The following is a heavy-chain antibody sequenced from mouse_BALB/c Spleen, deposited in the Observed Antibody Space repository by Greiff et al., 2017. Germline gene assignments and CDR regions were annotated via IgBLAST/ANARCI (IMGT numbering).Heavy chain of an antibody. J-gene: IGHJ3*01. Sequence: VQLQQSGPELVKPGASVRISCKASGYTFTSYYIHWVKQRPGQGLEWIGWIYPGNVNTKYNEKFKGKATLTADKSSSTAYMQLSSLTSEDSAVYFCARTDYGLDYWGQGTLVTVSA. CDR3: ARTDYGLDY. V-gene: IGHV1S56*01. CDR2: IYPGNVNT. CDR1: GYTFTSYY. D-gene: IGHD1-1*01.